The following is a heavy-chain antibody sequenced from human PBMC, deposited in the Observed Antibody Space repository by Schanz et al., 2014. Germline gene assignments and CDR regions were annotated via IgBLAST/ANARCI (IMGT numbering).Heavy chain of an antibody. CDR3: AREQIMAAAGLVDY. Sequence: VQLVESGGGLVKPGGSLRLSCAASGFTFRDYYMSWIRQAPGKGLEWVSAISGSGGSTYYADSVKGRFTISRDNSKNTLYLQMNSLRAEDTAVYYCAREQIMAAAGLVDYWGHGTLVTVSS. CDR1: GFTFRDYY. CDR2: ISGSGGST. D-gene: IGHD6-13*01. V-gene: IGHV3-23*04. J-gene: IGHJ4*01.